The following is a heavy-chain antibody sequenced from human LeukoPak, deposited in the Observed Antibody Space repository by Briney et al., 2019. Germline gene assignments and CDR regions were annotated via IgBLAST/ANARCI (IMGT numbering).Heavy chain of an antibody. V-gene: IGHV1-2*02. J-gene: IGHJ6*02. Sequence: GASVTVSCKAPGYTFTGYYMHWVRQAPGQGLEWMGWINPNSGGTNYAQKFQGRVTMTRDTSTSTAYMELSRLRSDDTAVYYCARDGAAEAGNLYYGMDVWGQGTTVTVSS. D-gene: IGHD6-13*01. CDR1: GYTFTGYY. CDR2: INPNSGGT. CDR3: ARDGAAEAGNLYYGMDV.